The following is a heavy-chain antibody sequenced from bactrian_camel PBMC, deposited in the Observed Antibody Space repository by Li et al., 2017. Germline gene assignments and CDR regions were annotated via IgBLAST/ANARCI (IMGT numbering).Heavy chain of an antibody. V-gene: IGHV3S2*01. D-gene: IGHD4*01. J-gene: IGHJ4*01. CDR3: AAEENFCGDWAN. CDR2: IMQDSPRA. Sequence: VQLVESGGGSAQVGGSLRLSCEAYGFTFKNFPMTWVRQRPGQGLEWVASIMQDSPRAEYSDSVKGRFTISQGNVQNTLYLQMNSLKPEDTGVYYCAAEENFCGDWANWGQGTQVTVS. CDR1: GFTFKNFP.